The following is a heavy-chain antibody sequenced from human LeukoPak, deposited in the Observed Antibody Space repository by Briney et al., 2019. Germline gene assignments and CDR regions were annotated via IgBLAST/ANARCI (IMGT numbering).Heavy chain of an antibody. V-gene: IGHV1-2*06. CDR2: INPNSGGT. D-gene: IGHD3-22*01. Sequence: ASVKVSCKASGYIFTGYYMHWVRQAPGQGLEWMGRINPNSGGTNYAQKFQGRVTMTRDTSISTAYMGLSRLRSDDTAVYYCARDLYYYDSSGPLGFDYWGQGTLVTVSS. J-gene: IGHJ4*02. CDR3: ARDLYYYDSSGPLGFDY. CDR1: GYIFTGYY.